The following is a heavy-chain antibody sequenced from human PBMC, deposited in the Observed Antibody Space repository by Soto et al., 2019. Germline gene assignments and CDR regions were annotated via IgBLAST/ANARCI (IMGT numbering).Heavy chain of an antibody. CDR3: ARVSRRNTFDV. Sequence: GGSLRHSCAASGFTFNSYWMTWVRQALGKGLEWVANINTDGSQKHSVDSVKGRFTFSRDNGKNSLYLQMNSLRVEDTAVYYCARVSRRNTFDVWGQGTMVTVSS. CDR1: GFTFNSYW. J-gene: IGHJ3*01. CDR2: INTDGSQK. V-gene: IGHV3-7*01.